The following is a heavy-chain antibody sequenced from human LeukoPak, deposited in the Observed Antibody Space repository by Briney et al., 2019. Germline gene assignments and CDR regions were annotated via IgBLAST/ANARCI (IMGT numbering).Heavy chain of an antibody. J-gene: IGHJ4*02. CDR1: GGSFSGYY. V-gene: IGHV4-34*01. CDR3: ARGVRGYCSGGSCWLVFDY. D-gene: IGHD2-15*01. CDR2: TNHSGST. Sequence: PSETLSLTCAVYGGSFSGYYWSWIRQPPGKGLEWIGETNHSGSTNYNPSLKSRVTISVDTSKNQFSLKLSSVTAADTAVYYCARGVRGYCSGGSCWLVFDYWGQGTLVTVSS.